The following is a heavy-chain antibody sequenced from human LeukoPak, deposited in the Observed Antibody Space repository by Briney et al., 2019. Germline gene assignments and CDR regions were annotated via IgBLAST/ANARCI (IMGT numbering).Heavy chain of an antibody. J-gene: IGHJ4*02. CDR1: GFTFSSYA. V-gene: IGHV3-23*01. Sequence: GGSLRLSCAASGFTFSSYAMSWVRQAPGKGLEWVSAISGSGGSTYYADSVKGRFTISRDNSKNTLYLQMNSLRAEDTAVYYCALGVCSSTSCYAPIDYWGQGTLVTVSS. CDR3: ALGVCSSTSCYAPIDY. CDR2: ISGSGGST. D-gene: IGHD2-2*01.